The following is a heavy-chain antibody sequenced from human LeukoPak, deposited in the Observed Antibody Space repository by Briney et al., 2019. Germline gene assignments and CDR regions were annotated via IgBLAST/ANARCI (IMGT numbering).Heavy chain of an antibody. CDR2: IYYSGST. D-gene: IGHD3-10*01. Sequence: SETLSLTCTVSGGSISSSSYYWGWIRQPPGKGLEWIGSIYYSGSTYYNPSLKSRVTISVDTSKNQFSLKLSSVTAADTAVCYCAREAGGTYYDSGSPRRAFDIWGQGTMVTVSS. V-gene: IGHV4-39*07. CDR1: GGSISSSSYY. CDR3: AREAGGTYYDSGSPRRAFDI. J-gene: IGHJ3*02.